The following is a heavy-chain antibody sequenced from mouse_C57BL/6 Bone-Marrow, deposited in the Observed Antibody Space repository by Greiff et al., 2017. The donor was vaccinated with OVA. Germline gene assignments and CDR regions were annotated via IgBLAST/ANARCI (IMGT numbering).Heavy chain of an antibody. Sequence: QVHVKQSGAELVRPGASVTLSCKASGYTFTDYEMHWVKQTPVHGLEWIGAIDPETGGTAYNQKFKGKAILTADKSSSTAYMELRSLTSEDSAVYYCTRPIIFAYWGQGTLVTVSA. V-gene: IGHV1-15*01. CDR1: GYTFTDYE. D-gene: IGHD1-2*01. CDR2: IDPETGGT. J-gene: IGHJ3*01. CDR3: TRPIIFAY.